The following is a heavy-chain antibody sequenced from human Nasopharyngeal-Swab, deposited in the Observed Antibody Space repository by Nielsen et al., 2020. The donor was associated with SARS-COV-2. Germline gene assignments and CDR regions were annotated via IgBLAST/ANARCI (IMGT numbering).Heavy chain of an antibody. CDR1: GYTFTSYY. CDR3: ASHQDYDILTGYYQSAFDI. V-gene: IGHV1-46*01. D-gene: IGHD3-9*01. Sequence: ASVKVSCRASGYTFTSYYMHWVRQAPGQGLEWMGIINPSGGSTSYAQKFQGRVTVTRDTSTSTVYMELSSLRSEDTAVYYCASHQDYDILTGYYQSAFDIWGQGTMVTVSS. J-gene: IGHJ3*02. CDR2: INPSGGST.